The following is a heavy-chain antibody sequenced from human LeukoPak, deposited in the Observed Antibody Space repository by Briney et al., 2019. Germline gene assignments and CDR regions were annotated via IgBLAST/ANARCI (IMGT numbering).Heavy chain of an antibody. J-gene: IGHJ4*02. V-gene: IGHV3-33*01. CDR1: GFTLSYYD. D-gene: IGHD3-10*01. CDR3: ARGSFGEASRYFDY. CDR2: IWYDGSNK. Sequence: GGSLRLSCAASGFTLSYYDIQWVRQPPGKGLEWVAVIWYDGSNKYYADSVKGRFTISRDNSKNTLYLQINSLRAEDTAVYYCARGSFGEASRYFDYWGQGTLVTVSS.